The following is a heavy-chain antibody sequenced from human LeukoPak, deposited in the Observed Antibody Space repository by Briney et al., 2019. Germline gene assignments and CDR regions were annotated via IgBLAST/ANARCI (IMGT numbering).Heavy chain of an antibody. V-gene: IGHV3-9*01. Sequence: GGSLRLSCAASGFSFDDYAMHWVRQPPGKGLQWVSGISWNSGHTGYGDFVKGRFTISRDNTKNSLYLRMDSLTSDDAALYFCAKGGMTSIFGVVTYFDSWGQGTLVAVSS. CDR3: AKGGMTSIFGVVTYFDS. CDR1: GFSFDDYA. D-gene: IGHD3-3*01. CDR2: ISWNSGHT. J-gene: IGHJ4*02.